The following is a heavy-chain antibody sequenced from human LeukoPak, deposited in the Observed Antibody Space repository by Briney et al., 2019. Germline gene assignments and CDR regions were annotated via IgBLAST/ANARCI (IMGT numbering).Heavy chain of an antibody. D-gene: IGHD6-19*01. CDR2: IYHSGST. CDR3: ARDVAGSSGWFDY. J-gene: IGHJ4*02. CDR1: GYSISSGYY. Sequence: SETLSLTCAVSGYSISSGYYWGWIRQPPGKGLEWIGSIYHSGSTYYNPSLKSRVTISVDTSKNQFSLKLSSVTAADTAVYYCARDVAGSSGWFDYWGQGTLVTVSS. V-gene: IGHV4-38-2*02.